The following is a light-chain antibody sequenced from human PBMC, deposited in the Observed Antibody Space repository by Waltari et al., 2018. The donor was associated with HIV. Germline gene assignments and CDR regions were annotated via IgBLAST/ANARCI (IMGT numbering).Light chain of an antibody. J-gene: IGLJ3*02. CDR1: NMSSKY. V-gene: IGLV3-21*04. Sequence: SYVLTQPPTVSVAPGAAATISCGRWNMSSKYVDWYRQHPGQAPAVVLRFNSDRPAGIPDRFSGSTSGNTATLTISRVEVGDEADYYCQVWDSTNHHVVFGGGTELTVL. CDR2: FNS. CDR3: QVWDSTNHHVV.